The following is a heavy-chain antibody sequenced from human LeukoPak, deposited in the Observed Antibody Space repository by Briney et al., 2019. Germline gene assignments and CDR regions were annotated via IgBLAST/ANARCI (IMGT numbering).Heavy chain of an antibody. CDR2: FDPEDGET. CDR3: ATAQTNIVVVVAAPFDAFDI. V-gene: IGHV1-24*01. D-gene: IGHD2-15*01. J-gene: IGHJ3*02. Sequence: ASVKVSCKVSGYTLTELSMHWVRQAPGKGLEWMGGFDPEDGETIYAQKFQGRVTMTEDTSTDTAYMELSSLRSEDTAVYYYATAQTNIVVVVAAPFDAFDIWGQGTMVTVTS. CDR1: GYTLTELS.